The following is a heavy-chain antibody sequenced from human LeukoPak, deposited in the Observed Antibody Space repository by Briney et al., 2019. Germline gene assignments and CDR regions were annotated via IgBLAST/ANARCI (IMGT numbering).Heavy chain of an antibody. CDR1: GDTFNNYA. Sequence: GSSVKVSCKASGDTFNNYAIGWVRQAPGQGLDWMGGITPMFATSIYAQKLQGRVTITTDESTSTAYMELSSLRSEDTAVYYCARGPFTPGTTWGGNFDSWGQGTLVTVSS. D-gene: IGHD1-1*01. CDR3: ARGPFTPGTTWGGNFDS. J-gene: IGHJ4*02. V-gene: IGHV1-69*05. CDR2: ITPMFATS.